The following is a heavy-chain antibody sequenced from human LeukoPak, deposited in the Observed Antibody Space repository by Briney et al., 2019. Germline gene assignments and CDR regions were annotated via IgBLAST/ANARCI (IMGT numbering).Heavy chain of an antibody. CDR3: ATSSYYYDSSGYYQEGFFDY. V-gene: IGHV3-33*03. Sequence: GGSLRLSCAASGFTFSSYGMHWVRQAPGKGLEWVAVIWYDGSNKYYADSVKGRFTISRDNAKNTLYLQMNSLRAEDTAVYYCATSSYYYDSSGYYQEGFFDYWGQGTQVTVSS. D-gene: IGHD3-22*01. CDR2: IWYDGSNK. J-gene: IGHJ4*02. CDR1: GFTFSSYG.